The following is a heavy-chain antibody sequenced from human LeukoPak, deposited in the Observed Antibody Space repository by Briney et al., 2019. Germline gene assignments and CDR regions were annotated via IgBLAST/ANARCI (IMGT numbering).Heavy chain of an antibody. CDR3: ARDRWHDILTGYLSYYFDY. J-gene: IGHJ4*02. V-gene: IGHV3-30-3*01. CDR1: GFTVSSNY. D-gene: IGHD3-9*01. Sequence: GGSLRLSCAASGFTVSSNYMSWVRQAPGKGLEWVAVISYDGSNKYYADSVKGRFTISRDNSKNTLYLQMNSLRAEDTAVYYCARDRWHDILTGYLSYYFDYWGQGTLVTVSS. CDR2: ISYDGSNK.